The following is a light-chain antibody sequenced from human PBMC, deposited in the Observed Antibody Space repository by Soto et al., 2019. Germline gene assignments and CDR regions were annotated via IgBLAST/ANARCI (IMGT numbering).Light chain of an antibody. CDR2: GAS. Sequence: EIVMTQSPATLSVSPGERATLSCRASQSVSSNLAWYQHKPGQAPRLLIYGASTRATDIPARFSGSGSGTEFTLTISSLQSEDFAVYYCQQYNNWPRTFGQGTKLEIK. V-gene: IGKV3-15*01. CDR3: QQYNNWPRT. CDR1: QSVSSN. J-gene: IGKJ2*01.